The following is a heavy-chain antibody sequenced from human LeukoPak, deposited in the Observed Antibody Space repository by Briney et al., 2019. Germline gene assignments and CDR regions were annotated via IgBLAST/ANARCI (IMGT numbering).Heavy chain of an antibody. CDR3: AADLATSYSFDY. J-gene: IGHJ4*02. CDR1: GFTFTSSA. D-gene: IGHD1-26*01. V-gene: IGHV1-58*02. CDR2: IVVGSGNT. Sequence: ASVKVSCKASGFTFTSSAMQWVRQARGQRLEWIGWIVVGSGNTNYAQKFQEGVTITRDMSTSTAYMELGSLRSEDTAVYYCAADLATSYSFDYWGQGTLVTVSS.